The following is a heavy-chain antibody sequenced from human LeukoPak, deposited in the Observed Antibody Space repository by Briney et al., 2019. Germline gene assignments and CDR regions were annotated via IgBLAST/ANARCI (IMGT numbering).Heavy chain of an antibody. CDR2: IYPGDSET. D-gene: IGHD5-18*01. J-gene: IGHJ4*02. CDR3: ARTPGDTAMGGGYFDY. V-gene: IGHV5-51*01. Sequence: GESLKISCKGSQYSFTNYWIGWVRQMPGKGLEWMTIIYPGDSETRYSPSFQGQVTFSADTSTSSAYMQWRSLKASDTDMYYCARTPGDTAMGGGYFDYWGQGTLVTVSS. CDR1: QYSFTNYW.